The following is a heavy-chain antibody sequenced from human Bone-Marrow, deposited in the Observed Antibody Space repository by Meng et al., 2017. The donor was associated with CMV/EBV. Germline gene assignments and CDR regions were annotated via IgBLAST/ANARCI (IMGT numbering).Heavy chain of an antibody. Sequence: GESLKISCAASGFTFSSYAMHWVRQAPGKGLEYVSAISSNGGSTYYADSVKGRFTISRDNSKNTLYLQMGSLRAEDMAVYYCARDWGPADSSGCSAPVLDYWGQGTLVTVSS. CDR1: GFTFSSYA. V-gene: IGHV3-64*02. J-gene: IGHJ4*02. CDR3: ARDWGPADSSGCSAPVLDY. CDR2: ISSNGGST. D-gene: IGHD3-22*01.